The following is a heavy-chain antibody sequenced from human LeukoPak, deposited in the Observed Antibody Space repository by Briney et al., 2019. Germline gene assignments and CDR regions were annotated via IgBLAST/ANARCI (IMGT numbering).Heavy chain of an antibody. CDR3: VRGYSYGFDY. CDR1: GFTFDDYA. CDR2: ISGSGGST. D-gene: IGHD5-18*01. V-gene: IGHV3-23*01. J-gene: IGHJ4*02. Sequence: QPGRSLRLSCAASGFTFDDYALHWVRQAPGKGLEWVSAISGSGGSTYYADSVKGRFTISRDNSKNTLYLQMNSLRAEDTAVYYCVRGYSYGFDYWGQGTLVSVSS.